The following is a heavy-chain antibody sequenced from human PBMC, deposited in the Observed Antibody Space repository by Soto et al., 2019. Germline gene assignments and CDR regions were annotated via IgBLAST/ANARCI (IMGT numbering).Heavy chain of an antibody. J-gene: IGHJ6*02. CDR1: GSTFSSYA. CDR2: ISGSGGST. V-gene: IGHV3-23*01. D-gene: IGHD5-12*01. CDR3: AKDIRDSGYDYRDYYYGMDV. Sequence: GGSLRLSCAASGSTFSSYAMSWVRQAPGKGLEWVSAISGSGGSTYYADSVKGRFTISRDNSKNTLYLQMNSLRAEDTAVYYCAKDIRDSGYDYRDYYYGMDVWGQGTTVTVSS.